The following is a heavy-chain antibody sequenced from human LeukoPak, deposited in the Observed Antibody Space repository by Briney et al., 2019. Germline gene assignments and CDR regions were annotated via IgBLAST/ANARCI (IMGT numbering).Heavy chain of an antibody. J-gene: IGHJ4*02. CDR2: INGGSGNT. CDR1: GYSFTSYA. CDR3: AASYGHRGGFDY. V-gene: IGHV1-3*01. Sequence: GASVKVSCKASGYSFTSYAMHWVRQAPGQRLEWMGWINGGSGNTKYSQKFQGRVTITRDTSASTAYMELSSLRSEDTAVYYCAASYGHRGGFDYWGQGTLVTVSS. D-gene: IGHD4-17*01.